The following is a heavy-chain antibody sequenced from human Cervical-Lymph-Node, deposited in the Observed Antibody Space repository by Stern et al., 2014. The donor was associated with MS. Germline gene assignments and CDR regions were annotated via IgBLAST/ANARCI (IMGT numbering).Heavy chain of an antibody. CDR2: IYPGDSDT. D-gene: IGHD1-26*01. CDR1: GYSFTSYW. Sequence: EVQLVQSEEEGKKPGESLKISCKGSGYSFTSYWIGWVGQMPGKGLEWMGIIYPGDSDTRYSPSIQGQVTNSGDTSNSTGSLQWSSLKASDTAMYYCARGGSYSPTDYWGQGTLVTVSS. V-gene: IGHV5-51*03. J-gene: IGHJ4*02. CDR3: ARGGSYSPTDY.